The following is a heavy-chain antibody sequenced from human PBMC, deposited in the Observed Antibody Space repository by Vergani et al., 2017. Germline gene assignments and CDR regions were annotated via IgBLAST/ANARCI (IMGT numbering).Heavy chain of an antibody. J-gene: IGHJ3*02. Sequence: QVQLVESGGGLVKPGGSLRLSCAASGFSFSDHYMTWIRQAPGKGLEWVSYISNSGNTIEYAVSVKGRFSISRDNAKSSLFLQMDSLRAEDTAVYYCARDHRDYNNYPGTFDIWGQGSMVTVSS. D-gene: IGHD5-24*01. V-gene: IGHV3-11*01. CDR2: ISNSGNTI. CDR1: GFSFSDHY. CDR3: ARDHRDYNNYPGTFDI.